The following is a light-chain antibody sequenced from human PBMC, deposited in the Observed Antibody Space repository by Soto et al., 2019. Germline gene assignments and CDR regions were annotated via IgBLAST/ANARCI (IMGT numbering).Light chain of an antibody. CDR1: QSIARY. J-gene: IGKJ1*01. CDR3: QQSFSSPWT. CDR2: AKS. Sequence: DIQMTQSPSSLSASVGDRVTITCRASQSIARYLNWYQQKPGKAPKLLIYAKSSLQSGVPSRFSGSGSGTDFTITISSLQPEDFATYYCQQSFSSPWTFGQGTNVEIK. V-gene: IGKV1-39*01.